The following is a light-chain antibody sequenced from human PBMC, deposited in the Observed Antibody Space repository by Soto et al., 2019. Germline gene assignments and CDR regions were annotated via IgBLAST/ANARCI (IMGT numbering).Light chain of an antibody. J-gene: IGKJ1*01. V-gene: IGKV1-8*01. CDR1: QGISSY. Sequence: AIRMTQSPSSFSESTGDRVTITCRASQGISSYLAWYQQKPGKAPKLLIYAASTLQSGVPSRFSGSGSGTDFSLTISSLQSNEIANSCCQPYNTCRTFAQGTKVDIK. CDR2: AAS. CDR3: QPYNTCRT.